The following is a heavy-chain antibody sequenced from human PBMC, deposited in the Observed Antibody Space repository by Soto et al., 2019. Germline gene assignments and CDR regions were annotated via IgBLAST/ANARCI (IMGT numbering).Heavy chain of an antibody. V-gene: IGHV3-48*03. Sequence: EVQLVESGGGLVQPGESLRLSCAASGFTLSGSEMNWVRRAPGKGLEWVSYISGSGRIVYYADSVKGRFTISRDIAKNSPYLDMNSLRAEDTAVYYCARDCSVGSCFDYWGQAALVTVSA. CDR2: ISGSGRIV. CDR1: GFTLSGSE. J-gene: IGHJ4*02. CDR3: ARDCSVGSCFDY. D-gene: IGHD2-15*01.